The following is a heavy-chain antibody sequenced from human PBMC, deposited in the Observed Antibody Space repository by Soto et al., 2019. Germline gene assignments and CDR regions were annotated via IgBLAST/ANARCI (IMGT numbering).Heavy chain of an antibody. D-gene: IGHD6-6*01. CDR3: ARVISSSSSLGLRYYYYGMDV. V-gene: IGHV4-39*01. CDR2: IYYLGTT. Sequence: SETLSLTCTVSGGSISDRSHYWGWIRQPPGKGLEWIGSIYYLGTTYYNPSLNSRVTMSVGTSKSQFYLKLSSVTAADTALYYCARVISSSSSLGLRYYYYGMDVWGQGTTVTVSS. CDR1: GGSISDRSHY. J-gene: IGHJ6*02.